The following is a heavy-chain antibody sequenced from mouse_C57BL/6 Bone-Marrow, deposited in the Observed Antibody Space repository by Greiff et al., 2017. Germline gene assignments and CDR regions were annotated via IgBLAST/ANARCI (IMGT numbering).Heavy chain of an antibody. V-gene: IGHV1-39*01. CDR3: ARGYDYDYAMDY. D-gene: IGHD2-4*01. J-gene: IGHJ4*01. Sequence: VMLPQSGPELVQPGASVTISCKASGYSFTDYNMNWVKQSNGKSLEWIGVINPNYGTTSYNQKFKCKATLTVDQSSSTAYMQLNSLTSEDSAVYYCARGYDYDYAMDYWGQGTSVTVSS. CDR2: INPNYGTT. CDR1: GYSFTDYN.